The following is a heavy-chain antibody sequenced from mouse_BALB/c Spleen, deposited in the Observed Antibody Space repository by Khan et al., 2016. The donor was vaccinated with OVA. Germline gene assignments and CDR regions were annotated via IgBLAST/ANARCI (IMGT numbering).Heavy chain of an antibody. D-gene: IGHD1-2*01. CDR1: GFTFSSYG. Sequence: EVQRVESGGDLVKPGGSLKLSCAASGFTFSSYGMSWVRQTPDQRLEWVATISSGGHYTYFPDSVRGRFTISRDNAKNTLYLQMSSLKSEDTAMYYCSRTITTANVDYYVMDYWGQGTSVTVSS. CDR2: ISSGGHYT. J-gene: IGHJ4*01. CDR3: SRTITTANVDYYVMDY. V-gene: IGHV5-6*01.